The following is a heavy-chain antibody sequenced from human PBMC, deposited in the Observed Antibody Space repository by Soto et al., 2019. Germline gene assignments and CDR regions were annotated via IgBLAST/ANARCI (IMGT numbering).Heavy chain of an antibody. CDR1: GYTFTDYY. CDR2: INPNNGGT. Sequence: ASVKVSCKASGYTFTDYYMHWVRQAPGQGLEWMGWINPNNGGTSYTQKFEGWVTMTRDTSISTAYMEVRRLTSDDTAVHYCERGSPTTTPFDYWGQGTLVTVSS. D-gene: IGHD1-1*01. J-gene: IGHJ4*02. V-gene: IGHV1-2*04. CDR3: ERGSPTTTPFDY.